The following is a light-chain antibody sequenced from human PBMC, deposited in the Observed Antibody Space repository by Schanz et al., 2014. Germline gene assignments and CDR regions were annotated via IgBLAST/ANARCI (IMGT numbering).Light chain of an antibody. CDR2: DVS. CDR3: SSFTSSLRWV. J-gene: IGLJ3*02. CDR1: RSDIGGYNY. V-gene: IGLV2-14*03. Sequence: QSALTQPASVSGSPGQSITISCTGTRSDIGGYNYVSWYQQHPGEAPKLMIFDVSLRPSGISNRFSGSKSDNTASLTISGLQADDEADYYCSSFTSSLRWVFGGGTKLTVL.